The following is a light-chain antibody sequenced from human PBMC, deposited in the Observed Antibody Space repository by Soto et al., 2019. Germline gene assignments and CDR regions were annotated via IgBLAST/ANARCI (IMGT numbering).Light chain of an antibody. CDR3: CSYADSRTFV. Sequence: VLTQPASVSGSPGQSITISCTGTSSDVGSYNLVSWYQQHPGKAPKLMIYEGSKRPSGVSNRFSGSKSGNTASLTISGLQAEDEADYYCCSYADSRTFVFGSGTKVTVL. V-gene: IGLV2-23*03. CDR2: EGS. J-gene: IGLJ1*01. CDR1: SSDVGSYNL.